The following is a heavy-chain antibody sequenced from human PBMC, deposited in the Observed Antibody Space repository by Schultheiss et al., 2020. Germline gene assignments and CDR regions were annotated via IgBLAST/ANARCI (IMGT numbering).Heavy chain of an antibody. J-gene: IGHJ3*02. CDR2: MNPNSGNT. Sequence: ASVKVSCKASGYTFTSYGISWVRQATGQGLEWMGWMNPNSGNTGYAQKFQGRVTITADESTSTAYMELSSLRSEDTAVYYCASGWNDAFDIWGQGTMVTVAS. V-gene: IGHV1-8*03. CDR1: GYTFTSYG. D-gene: IGHD1-1*01. CDR3: ASGWNDAFDI.